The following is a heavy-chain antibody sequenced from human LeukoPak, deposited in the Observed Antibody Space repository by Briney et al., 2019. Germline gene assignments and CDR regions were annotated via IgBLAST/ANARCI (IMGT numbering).Heavy chain of an antibody. J-gene: IGHJ5*02. Sequence: GASVKVSCTASGYTFTGYYMHWVRQAPGQGLEWMGWINPNSGGTNYAQKFQGRVTMTRDTSISTAYMELSRLRSDDTAVYYCARIAARSWFWFDPWGQGTLVTVSS. D-gene: IGHD6-6*01. CDR1: GYTFTGYY. CDR2: INPNSGGT. CDR3: ARIAARSWFWFDP. V-gene: IGHV1-2*02.